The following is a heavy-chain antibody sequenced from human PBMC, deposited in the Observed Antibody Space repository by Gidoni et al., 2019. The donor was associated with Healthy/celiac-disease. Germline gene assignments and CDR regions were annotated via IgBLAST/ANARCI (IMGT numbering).Heavy chain of an antibody. CDR2: INHSGST. CDR1: GGSFSGYY. J-gene: IGHJ4*02. CDR3: ARVQGSMVRGAHYFDY. V-gene: IGHV4-34*01. D-gene: IGHD3-10*01. Sequence: QVQLQQWAAGLLKPSETLSLNCAVYGGSFSGYYWSWIRQPPGKGLEWIGEINHSGSTNYNPSLKSRFTISVDASKNQFCLKLSSVTAADTAVYYCARVQGSMVRGAHYFDYCGQGTLVTVSS.